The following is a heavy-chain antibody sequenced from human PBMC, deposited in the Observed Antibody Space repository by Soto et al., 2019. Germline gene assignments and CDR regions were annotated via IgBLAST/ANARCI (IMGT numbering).Heavy chain of an antibody. CDR3: ARVDGTY. V-gene: IGHV1-3*01. J-gene: IGHJ4*02. D-gene: IGHD1-26*01. Sequence: ASVKVSCKASGYTFTSYAVHWVRQAPGQGLEWMGSINPDSGNTKYSQKFRGRVTITRDTSASIAYMELGSLRSEDTVVYYCARVDGTYWGQGALVTVSS. CDR2: INPDSGNT. CDR1: GYTFTSYA.